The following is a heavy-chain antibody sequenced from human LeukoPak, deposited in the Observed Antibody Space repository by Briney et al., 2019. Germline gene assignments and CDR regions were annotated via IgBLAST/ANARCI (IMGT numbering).Heavy chain of an antibody. Sequence: SETLSLTCTVSGDSFSSVTDYWAWLRQPPGKGLEWIASGDCSGGTYYNPSLESRVAISADMSKNQFSLKLTSVTGADTAVYYCAGERGEEYSSGWYKRNYFDNWGQGIRVTVSS. J-gene: IGHJ4*02. V-gene: IGHV4-39*07. CDR1: GDSFSSVTDY. CDR2: GDCSGGT. CDR3: AGERGEEYSSGWYKRNYFDN. D-gene: IGHD6-19*01.